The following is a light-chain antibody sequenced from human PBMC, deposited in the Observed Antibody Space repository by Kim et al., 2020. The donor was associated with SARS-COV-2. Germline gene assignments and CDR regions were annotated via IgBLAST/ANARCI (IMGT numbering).Light chain of an antibody. Sequence: DIQLTQSPSSVSASVGDSVTITCQASQDIRKFLNWYQHKPGKAPELLISDASTLRTGVPSRFSGSASGTHFTFTISNLQPEDIETYYCQQYNNLQAITFGQGTRLEIK. CDR1: QDIRKF. CDR3: QQYNNLQAIT. V-gene: IGKV1-33*01. J-gene: IGKJ5*01. CDR2: DAS.